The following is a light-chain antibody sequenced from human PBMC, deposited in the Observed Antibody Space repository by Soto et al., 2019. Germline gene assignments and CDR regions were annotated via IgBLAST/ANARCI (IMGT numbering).Light chain of an antibody. Sequence: QSVLTQPASVSGSPGQSITISCTGTSSDVGIYNFVSWYQQHPGKAPKLMIYEDNKRPSGVSNRFSGSKSANTASLTISGLQAEDEADYYCCSYAGSNAFSFVFGTGTQLTVL. CDR2: EDN. V-gene: IGLV2-23*02. J-gene: IGLJ1*01. CDR3: CSYAGSNAFSFV. CDR1: SSDVGIYNF.